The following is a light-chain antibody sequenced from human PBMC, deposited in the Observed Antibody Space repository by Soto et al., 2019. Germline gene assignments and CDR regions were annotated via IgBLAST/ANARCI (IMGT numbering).Light chain of an antibody. J-gene: IGLJ2*01. CDR3: AAWDDSLSGPL. CDR2: RNN. CDR1: SSNIGSDS. Sequence: QAVVTQPPSASGTPGQRVTISCSGSSSNIGSDSVSWYQQLPGTAPKLLIYRNNQRPSGVPDRFSGSKSGTSASLAISGLRSEDEAHYYCAAWDDSLSGPLFGGGTKVTVL. V-gene: IGLV1-47*01.